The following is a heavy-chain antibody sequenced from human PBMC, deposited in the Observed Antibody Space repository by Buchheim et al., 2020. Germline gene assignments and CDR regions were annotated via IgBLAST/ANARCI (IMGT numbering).Heavy chain of an antibody. CDR1: GFTFSNYA. V-gene: IGHV3-23*01. CDR2: ISGSGGST. Sequence: EVQLLESGGGLVQPGGSLRLSCAASGFTFSNYAMRWVRQAPGKGLEWVSEISGSGGSTYYADSVKGRFTLPRDNSKHTLHLQRSSLRAEDTAIYYCAARSDYWGQGTL. J-gene: IGHJ4*02. CDR3: AARSDY.